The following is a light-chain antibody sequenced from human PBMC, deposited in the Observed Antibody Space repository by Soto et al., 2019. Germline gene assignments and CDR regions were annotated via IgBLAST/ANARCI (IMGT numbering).Light chain of an antibody. V-gene: IGLV2-14*01. CDR1: RRAVGGYNY. J-gene: IGLJ1*01. Sequence: QSVLTQPASVSGSPGQSITISCTGTRRAVGGYNYVSWYQQHPVKAPKLMIYDVTNRPSGVSDRFSGSKSGNTASLTISGLQAEDEADYYCSSYTSSSTPYVFGTGTKVTVL. CDR3: SSYTSSSTPYV. CDR2: DVT.